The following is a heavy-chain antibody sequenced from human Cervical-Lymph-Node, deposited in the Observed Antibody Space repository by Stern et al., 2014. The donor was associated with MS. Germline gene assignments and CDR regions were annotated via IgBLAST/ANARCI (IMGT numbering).Heavy chain of an antibody. CDR3: AAEPMYYSDSVGAFDI. V-gene: IGHV1-58*01. D-gene: IGHD3-22*01. CDR1: GFTFTSSA. J-gene: IGHJ3*02. CDR2: MVVGSGNT. Sequence: QLGQSGPEVKKPGTSVKVSCKASGFTFTSSAVQWVRQARGQGLEWIGWMVVGSGNTNYAQKFQERVTITRDMSTSTAYMELSSLRSEDTAVYYCAAEPMYYSDSVGAFDIWGQGTMVTVSS.